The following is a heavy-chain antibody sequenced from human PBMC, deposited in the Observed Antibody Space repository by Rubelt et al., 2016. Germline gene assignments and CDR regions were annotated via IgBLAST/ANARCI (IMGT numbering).Heavy chain of an antibody. CDR2: ISYDGSNK. J-gene: IGHJ3*02. V-gene: IGHV3-30*04. D-gene: IGHD4-17*01. CDR1: GFTFSSYA. Sequence: QVQLVESGGGVVQPGRSLRLSCAASGFTFSSYAMHWVRQAPGKGLEWVAVISYDGSNKYYADSVKGRFTISRDNSKNTLYLQMNSLRAEDTAVYYCAREDYGDGGLGAFDIWGQGTMVTVSS. CDR3: AREDYGDGGLGAFDI.